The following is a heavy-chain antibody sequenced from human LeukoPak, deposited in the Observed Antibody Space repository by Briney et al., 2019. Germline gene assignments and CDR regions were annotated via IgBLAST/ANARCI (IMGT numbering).Heavy chain of an antibody. CDR2: ISRTSRHK. D-gene: IGHD1-1*01. V-gene: IGHV3-21*01. CDR1: GFTFSSYS. Sequence: GGSLRLSCAASGFTFSSYSMNWVRQAPGKGLEWVSSISRTSRHKYYSDSVKGRFTISRDDAENSLFLQMESLRAEDTAIYYCVRDMNTVTTCYLQFWGQGTLVTVSS. CDR3: VRDMNTVTTCYLQF. J-gene: IGHJ1*01.